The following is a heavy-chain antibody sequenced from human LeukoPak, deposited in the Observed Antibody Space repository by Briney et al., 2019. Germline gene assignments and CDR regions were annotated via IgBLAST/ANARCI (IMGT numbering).Heavy chain of an antibody. CDR1: GFTFSNAW. D-gene: IGHD5-24*01. CDR3: ARSISRDGYNNFDC. V-gene: IGHV3-33*01. J-gene: IGHJ4*02. Sequence: GGSLRLSCATSGFTFSNAWMNWVRQAPGKGLEWVAVIWYDGSNKYYADSVKGRFTVSRDNSKNTLYLQMNSLRAEDTAVYYCARSISRDGYNNFDCWGQGTLVTVSS. CDR2: IWYDGSNK.